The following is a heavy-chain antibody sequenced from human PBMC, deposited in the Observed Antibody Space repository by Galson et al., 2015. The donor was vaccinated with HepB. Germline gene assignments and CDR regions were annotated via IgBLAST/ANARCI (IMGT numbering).Heavy chain of an antibody. D-gene: IGHD5-18*01. V-gene: IGHV1-46*04. CDR2: INPSGGST. CDR1: GYTFTGYY. CDR3: ARGSIWGYSYGNDAFDI. J-gene: IGHJ3*02. Sequence: SVKVSCKASGYTFTGYYMHWVRQAPGQGLEWMGIINPSGGSTSYAQKLQGRVTMTRDTSASTVYMELSSLRSEDTAVYYCARGSIWGYSYGNDAFDIWGQGTMVTVSS.